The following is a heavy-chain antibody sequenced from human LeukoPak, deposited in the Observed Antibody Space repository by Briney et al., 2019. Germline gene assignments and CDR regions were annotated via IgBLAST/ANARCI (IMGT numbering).Heavy chain of an antibody. D-gene: IGHD3-16*02. J-gene: IGHJ5*02. CDR1: GYTFTSYD. Sequence: GASVKVSCKASGYTFTSYDINWVRQATGQGLEWMGWMNPNSGNTGYAQKFQGRVTMTRNTSISTAYMELSSLGSEDTAVYYCARGASRSYWFDPWGQGTLVTVSS. CDR2: MNPNSGNT. CDR3: ARGASRSYWFDP. V-gene: IGHV1-8*01.